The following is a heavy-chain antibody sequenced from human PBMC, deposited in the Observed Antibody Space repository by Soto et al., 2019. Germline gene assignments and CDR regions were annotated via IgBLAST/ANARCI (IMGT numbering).Heavy chain of an antibody. Sequence: SETLSLTCTVSGGSISSYYWSWIRQPPGKGLEWIGYIYYSGSTNYNPSLKSRVTISVDTSKNQFSLKLSSVTAADTAVYYCARDQDFWSGSDAFDIWGQGTMVTVSS. CDR3: ARDQDFWSGSDAFDI. CDR1: GGSISSYY. CDR2: IYYSGST. V-gene: IGHV4-59*01. J-gene: IGHJ3*02. D-gene: IGHD3-3*01.